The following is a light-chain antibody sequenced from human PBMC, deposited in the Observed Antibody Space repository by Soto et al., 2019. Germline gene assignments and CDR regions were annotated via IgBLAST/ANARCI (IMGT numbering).Light chain of an antibody. Sequence: QPVLTQAPSASGTPGQRVTISCSGSSSNIGKNAVNWYQQLPGTAPKLFVYSNSQRPSGVPDRFSGSKSGTSASLAISGLQSEDEGVWYCSVWDDSLKGRLFGGGTKVTVL. V-gene: IGLV1-44*01. CDR3: SVWDDSLKGRL. J-gene: IGLJ3*02. CDR1: SSNIGKNA. CDR2: SNS.